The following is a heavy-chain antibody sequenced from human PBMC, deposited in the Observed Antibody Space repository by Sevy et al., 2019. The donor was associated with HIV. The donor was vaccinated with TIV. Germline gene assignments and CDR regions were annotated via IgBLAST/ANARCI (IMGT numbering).Heavy chain of an antibody. CDR3: ARVLCTNGVCFPTHFDY. D-gene: IGHD2-8*01. Sequence: GGSLRLSCAASGFTFSSYSMNRVRQAPRKGLEWVSSISSSSSYIYYADSVKGRFTISRDNAKNSLYLQMNSLRAEDTAVYYCARVLCTNGVCFPTHFDYWGQGTLVTVSS. CDR2: ISSSSSYI. J-gene: IGHJ4*02. CDR1: GFTFSSYS. V-gene: IGHV3-21*01.